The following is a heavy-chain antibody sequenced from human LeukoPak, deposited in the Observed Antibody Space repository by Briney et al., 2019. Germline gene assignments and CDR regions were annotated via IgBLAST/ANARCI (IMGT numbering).Heavy chain of an antibody. CDR1: GGSISDYY. D-gene: IGHD5-24*01. CDR2: IYNIGST. CDR3: ARGWLQPDY. J-gene: IGHJ4*02. Sequence: SETLSLTCTVSGGSISDYYWNWIRQPPGKGLEWIGYIYNIGSTNYNPSLKSRVTISVDTSKNQYSLKLSSLTAADTAVYYCARGWLQPDYWGQGTLVTVSS. V-gene: IGHV4-59*01.